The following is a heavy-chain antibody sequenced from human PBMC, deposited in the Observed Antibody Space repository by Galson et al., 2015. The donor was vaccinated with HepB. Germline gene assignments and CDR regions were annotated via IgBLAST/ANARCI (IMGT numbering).Heavy chain of an antibody. V-gene: IGHV6-1*01. CDR3: AREMGVSDTSGYYYYMAV. CDR2: TYYRSKWSN. CDR1: GDSVSSNSVA. Sequence: CAISGDSVSSNSVAWNWIRQSPSRGLEWLGRTYYRSKWSNDYAVSVKSRITINPDTSKNQFSLQLNSVTPEDTAVYYCAREMGVSDTSGYYYYMAVWGKGTTVTVSS. D-gene: IGHD2-8*02. J-gene: IGHJ6*03.